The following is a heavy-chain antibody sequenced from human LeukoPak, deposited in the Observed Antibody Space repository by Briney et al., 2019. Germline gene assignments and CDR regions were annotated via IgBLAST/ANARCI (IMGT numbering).Heavy chain of an antibody. Sequence: PGGSLRLSCAASGFTFSSYGMSWVRQAPGKGLEWVSAISGSGGSTYYADSVKGRFTISRDNSKNTLYLQMNSLRAEDTAVYYCAKDLGGSGTYPTYYFDYWGQGTLVTVSS. CDR1: GFTFSSYG. V-gene: IGHV3-23*01. D-gene: IGHD3-10*01. CDR3: AKDLGGSGTYPTYYFDY. CDR2: ISGSGGST. J-gene: IGHJ4*02.